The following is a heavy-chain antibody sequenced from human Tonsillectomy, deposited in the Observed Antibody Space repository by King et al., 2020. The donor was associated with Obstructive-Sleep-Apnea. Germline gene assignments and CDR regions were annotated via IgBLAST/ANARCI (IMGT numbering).Heavy chain of an antibody. CDR3: ATTTHKWLGFDY. CDR1: GGSISSSSFY. V-gene: IGHV4-39*07. Sequence: QLQESGPGLVKPSETLSLTCTVSGGSISSSSFYWGWLRQPPGKGLEWIGSIYYSGSTYYNPSLKSRVTISVDTSKNQFSLKLSSVTAADTAVYYCATTTHKWLGFDYWGQGTLVTVSS. J-gene: IGHJ4*02. CDR2: IYYSGST. D-gene: IGHD6-19*01.